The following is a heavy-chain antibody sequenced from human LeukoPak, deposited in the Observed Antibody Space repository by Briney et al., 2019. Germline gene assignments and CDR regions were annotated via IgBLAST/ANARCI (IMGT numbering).Heavy chain of an antibody. Sequence: SETLSLTCTVSGGSISSHYWSWIRQPPGKGLEWIGDIYYSGSTNYNPSLKSRVTISVDTSKNQFSLKLSSVTAADTAVYYCARGVDRYSSSPPDWFDPWGQGTLVTVSS. CDR3: ARGVDRYSSSPPDWFDP. CDR1: GGSISSHY. CDR2: IYYSGST. D-gene: IGHD6-13*01. J-gene: IGHJ5*02. V-gene: IGHV4-59*11.